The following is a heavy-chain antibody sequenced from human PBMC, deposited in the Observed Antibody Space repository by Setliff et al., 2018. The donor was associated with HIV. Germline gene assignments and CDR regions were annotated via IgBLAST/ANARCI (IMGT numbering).Heavy chain of an antibody. CDR1: VHTFASYG. CDR2: ISAYNVNA. V-gene: IGHV1-18*01. Sequence: EASVKVSCKASVHTFASYGIGWLRQAPGQGLEWLGWISAYNVNAPNAQKSQGRVTMTIDIPTTTAYMEMRSLRFDDTAVYYCATARPGARFDVWGQGTLVTVSS. J-gene: IGHJ4*02. CDR3: ATARPGARFDV. D-gene: IGHD6-6*01.